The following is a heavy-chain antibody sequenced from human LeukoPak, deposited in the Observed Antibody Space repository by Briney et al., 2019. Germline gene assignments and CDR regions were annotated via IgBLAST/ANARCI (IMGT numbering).Heavy chain of an antibody. D-gene: IGHD3-22*01. CDR2: ISGSGGNT. V-gene: IGHV3-66*01. CDR1: GFTVSSNY. Sequence: GGSLRLSCAASGFTVSSNYMSWVRQAPGKGLEWVSGISGSGGNTYYADCVKGRFTISRDNAKNSLYLQMNSLRTEDTAVYYCARVIANHCDYWGQGTLVTVSS. CDR3: ARVIANHCDY. J-gene: IGHJ4*02.